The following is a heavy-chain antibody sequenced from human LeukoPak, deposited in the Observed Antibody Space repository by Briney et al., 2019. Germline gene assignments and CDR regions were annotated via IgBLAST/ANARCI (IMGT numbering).Heavy chain of an antibody. Sequence: PGGSLRLSCAASGITFNSYGMHWVRQAPDKGLEWVAFIRYDGSNEYYADSVKGRFTISRDNSKNMLYLQMNSLRGEDTAVYYCCGDFDYWGQGTLVTASS. D-gene: IGHD2-21*01. V-gene: IGHV3-30*02. CDR3: CGDFDY. CDR2: IRYDGSNE. CDR1: GITFNSYG. J-gene: IGHJ4*02.